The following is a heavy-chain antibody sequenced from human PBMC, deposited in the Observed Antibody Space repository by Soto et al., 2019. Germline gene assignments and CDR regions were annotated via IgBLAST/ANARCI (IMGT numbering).Heavy chain of an antibody. D-gene: IGHD6-13*01. V-gene: IGHV4-59*01. CDR2: MYYSGGT. Sequence: QVQLQESGPGLVKPSETLSLTCTVSGGSISNYYWSWIRQPPGKGLEWIGYMYYSGGTNYNPSLKSRVTMSVDTSKNQFSLKLSSVTAADTAVYYCARERSSWDGRDYCFDYWGQGTLVTVSS. J-gene: IGHJ4*02. CDR3: ARERSSWDGRDYCFDY. CDR1: GGSISNYY.